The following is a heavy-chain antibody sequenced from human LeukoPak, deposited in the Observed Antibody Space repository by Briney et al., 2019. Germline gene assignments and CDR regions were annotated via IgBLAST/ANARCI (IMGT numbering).Heavy chain of an antibody. D-gene: IGHD5-18*01. CDR1: GFIFSSYS. Sequence: GGSLRLSCAASGFIFSSYSMNWIRQAPGKGLEWVSYISSRGDTIYYTDSVKGRFTISRDNAKNSLYLQMNSLRAEDTAVYYCARTGGPQLWLTWGQGTLVTVSS. CDR3: ARTGGPQLWLT. CDR2: ISSRGDTI. V-gene: IGHV3-48*04. J-gene: IGHJ5*02.